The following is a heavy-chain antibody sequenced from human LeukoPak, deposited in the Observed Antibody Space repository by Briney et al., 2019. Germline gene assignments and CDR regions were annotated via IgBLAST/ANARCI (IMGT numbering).Heavy chain of an antibody. CDR2: ITWDGYST. D-gene: IGHD3-10*01. Sequence: PGGSLRLSCAAFGFTFDDYTMHWVRQAPGKGLEWVSLITWDGYSTYYADSVKGRFTISRDNSKNTLCLQMNSLRAEDTAVYYCATTDYYGSGSYYNYTDYWGQGTLVTVSS. V-gene: IGHV3-43*01. CDR3: ATTDYYGSGSYYNYTDY. J-gene: IGHJ4*02. CDR1: GFTFDDYT.